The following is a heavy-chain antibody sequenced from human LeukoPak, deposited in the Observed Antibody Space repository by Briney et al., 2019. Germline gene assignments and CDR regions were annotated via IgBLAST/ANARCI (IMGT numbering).Heavy chain of an antibody. CDR3: ARDLGEMATTYFDY. D-gene: IGHD5-24*01. CDR2: IIPILGIA. V-gene: IGHV1-69*04. J-gene: IGHJ4*02. Sequence: RIIPILGIANYAQKFQGRVTITADKSTSTAYMELSSLRSEDTAVYYCARDLGEMATTYFDYWGQGTLVTVSS.